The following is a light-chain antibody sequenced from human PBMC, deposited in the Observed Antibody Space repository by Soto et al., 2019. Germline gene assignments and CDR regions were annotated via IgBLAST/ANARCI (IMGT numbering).Light chain of an antibody. CDR1: RSVRSSY. V-gene: IGKV3-20*01. J-gene: IGKJ5*01. Sequence: ENVLWRPPAPLLFLPGERPPPSAGAVRSVRSSYLAWYQQKPGQAPRLLIYGASSRATGIPDRFSGSGSGTDFTLTISRLEPEDFAVYYCQQYGSSPPVTFGQGTQLEIK. CDR3: QQYGSSPPVT. CDR2: GAS.